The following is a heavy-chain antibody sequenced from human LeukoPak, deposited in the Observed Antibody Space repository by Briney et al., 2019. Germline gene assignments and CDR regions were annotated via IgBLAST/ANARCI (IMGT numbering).Heavy chain of an antibody. CDR2: ISNDGSNK. J-gene: IGHJ4*02. D-gene: IGHD5-18*01. Sequence: PGRSLRLSCAASGFTFSSYFMHWVRQAPGKGLEWVAIISNDGSNKYYADSVKGRFTISRDNSRNTLYLQMNSLRVEDTAVYYCARAYTYGLDYWDQGTLVTVSP. CDR1: GFTFSSYF. CDR3: ARAYTYGLDY. V-gene: IGHV3-30-3*01.